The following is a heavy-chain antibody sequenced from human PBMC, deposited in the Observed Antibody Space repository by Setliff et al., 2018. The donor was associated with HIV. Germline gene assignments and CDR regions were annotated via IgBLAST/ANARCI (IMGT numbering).Heavy chain of an antibody. V-gene: IGHV3-20*04. Sequence: PGGSLRLSCAASGFTFDDYGMSWVRQAPGKGLEWVSGINWNGGSTGYADSVRGRFTISRDNAKNSLYLQMNSLRAEDTAVYYCARGAVTLVYFDYWGQGTLVTVSS. J-gene: IGHJ4*02. CDR2: INWNGGST. CDR1: GFTFDDYG. CDR3: ARGAVTLVYFDY. D-gene: IGHD6-19*01.